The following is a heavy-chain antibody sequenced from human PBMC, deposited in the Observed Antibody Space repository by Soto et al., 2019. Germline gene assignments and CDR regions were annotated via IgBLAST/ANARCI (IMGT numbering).Heavy chain of an antibody. Sequence: QVQLVQSGAEVKKPGSSVKVSCKVSGATSGWYIISGGRQAPGQGLDGRGGIIPMLGKPSYAQRFQDRVTITADKDTTTAYMELSSLRSEDTAVYYCARERSRYDRSGYYRPDYWGQGTLVTVSS. CDR2: IIPMLGKP. J-gene: IGHJ4*02. CDR3: ARERSRYDRSGYYRPDY. V-gene: IGHV1-69*06. D-gene: IGHD3-22*01. CDR1: GATSGWYI.